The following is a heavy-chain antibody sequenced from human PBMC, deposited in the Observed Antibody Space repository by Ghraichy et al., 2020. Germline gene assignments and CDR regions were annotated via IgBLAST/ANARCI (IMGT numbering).Heavy chain of an antibody. D-gene: IGHD6-19*01. CDR3: ARGTVADAFDI. V-gene: IGHV3-74*01. CDR2: INSDGSST. CDR1: GFTFSSYW. J-gene: IGHJ3*02. Sequence: GGSLRLSCAASGFTFSSYWMHWVRQAPGKGLVWVSRINSDGSSTSYADSVKGRFTISRDNAKNTLYLQMNSLRAEDTAVYYCARGTVADAFDIWGQGTMVTVSS.